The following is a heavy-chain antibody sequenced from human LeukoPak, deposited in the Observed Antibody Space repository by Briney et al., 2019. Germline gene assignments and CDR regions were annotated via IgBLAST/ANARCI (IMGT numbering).Heavy chain of an antibody. CDR2: IYYSGST. Sequence: PSETLSLTCTVSGGSISSYYWSWIRQPPGKGLEWIGYIYYSGSTNYNPSLKSRVTMSVDTSKNQFSLNLSSVTAADTAVYYCARARSYYGDYTHLDYWGQGTLVTVSS. D-gene: IGHD4-17*01. J-gene: IGHJ4*02. CDR1: GGSISSYY. CDR3: ARARSYYGDYTHLDY. V-gene: IGHV4-59*01.